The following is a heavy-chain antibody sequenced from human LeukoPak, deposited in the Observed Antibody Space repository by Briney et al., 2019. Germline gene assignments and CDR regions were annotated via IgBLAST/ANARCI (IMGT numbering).Heavy chain of an antibody. V-gene: IGHV4-59*01. CDR1: GGSISSYY. Sequence: SETLSLTCTVSGGSISSYYWNWIRQPPGKGLEWIGYISYSGSTNYNPSLKSRVTISLDTSKNQFSLKLRSVTAADTAVYYCARGFDSKSTYFDYWGRGTLVTVSS. J-gene: IGHJ4*02. CDR3: ARGFDSKSTYFDY. CDR2: ISYSGST. D-gene: IGHD5-12*01.